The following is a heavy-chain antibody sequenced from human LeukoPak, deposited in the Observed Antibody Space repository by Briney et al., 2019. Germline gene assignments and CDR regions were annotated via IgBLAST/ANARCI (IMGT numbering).Heavy chain of an antibody. Sequence: ASVKVSCKASGYTFTGYYMHWVRQAPGQGLEWMGWINPNSGGTNYAQKFQGRVTMTRDTSISTAYMELSSLRSEDTAVYYCARVPWYLAAGWFDPWGQGTLVTVSS. CDR2: INPNSGGT. J-gene: IGHJ5*02. V-gene: IGHV1-2*02. CDR1: GYTFTGYY. D-gene: IGHD6-13*01. CDR3: ARVPWYLAAGWFDP.